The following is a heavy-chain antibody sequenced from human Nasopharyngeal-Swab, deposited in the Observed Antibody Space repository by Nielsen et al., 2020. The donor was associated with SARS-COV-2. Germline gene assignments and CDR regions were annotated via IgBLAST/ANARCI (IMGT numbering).Heavy chain of an antibody. J-gene: IGHJ4*02. CDR3: ARPSGTHYYFDY. CDR1: GFTFSSYW. Sequence: GESLKISCAASGFTFSSYWMHWVRQAPGKGLVWVSHINSDGSSTSYADSVKGRFTISRDNAKNTLYLQMNSLRAEDTAVYYCARPSGTHYYFDYWGQGTLVTVSS. V-gene: IGHV3-74*01. CDR2: INSDGSST. D-gene: IGHD1-26*01.